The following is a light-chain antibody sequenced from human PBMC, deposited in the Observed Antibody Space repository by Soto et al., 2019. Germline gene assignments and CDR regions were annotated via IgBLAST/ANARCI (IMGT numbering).Light chain of an antibody. V-gene: IGKV3-11*01. CDR1: QSVSDY. CDR3: QQPSDWPSA. J-gene: IGKJ4*01. CDR2: DAT. Sequence: EIVLTQSPDTLSLSPGETATLSCRASQSVSDYLAWYQQKPGQAPRLLIYDATNRATDIPARVSGSGSGTDFSLTISSLEPEDFAVYYCQQPSDWPSAFGGGTKVDIK.